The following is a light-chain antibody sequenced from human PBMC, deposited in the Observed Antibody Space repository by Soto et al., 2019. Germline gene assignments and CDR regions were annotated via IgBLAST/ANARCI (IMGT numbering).Light chain of an antibody. V-gene: IGLV2-14*01. CDR1: SSDVGGYNF. J-gene: IGLJ1*01. Sequence: QSALTQPASVSGAPGQSITISCTGTSSDVGGYNFVSWYQQHPDKSPKLMVYEVTNRPSGVYDRFSGSTSGNTASLTISGLQAEDEADSYFSSYTSRDTRVFGTGTKVTVL. CDR2: EVT. CDR3: SSYTSRDTRV.